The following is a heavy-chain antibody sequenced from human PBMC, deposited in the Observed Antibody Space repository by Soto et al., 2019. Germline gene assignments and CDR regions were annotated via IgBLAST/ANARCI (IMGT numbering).Heavy chain of an antibody. Sequence: GGSLRLSCAASGFTFSTYTMHWVRQAPGKGLEYVSSISTNGGSTDYANSVKGRFTISRDNSKNTLYLQMGSLRAEDMAVYYCARGKKLLWFGELLGAFDIWGQGTMVTVSS. CDR1: GFTFSTYT. V-gene: IGHV3-64*01. CDR2: ISTNGGST. J-gene: IGHJ3*02. D-gene: IGHD3-10*01. CDR3: ARGKKLLWFGELLGAFDI.